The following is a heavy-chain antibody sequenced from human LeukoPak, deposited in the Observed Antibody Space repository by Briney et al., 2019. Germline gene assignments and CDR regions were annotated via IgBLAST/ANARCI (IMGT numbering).Heavy chain of an antibody. Sequence: GGSLRLSCAASGFPFSSYSMKWVRQAPGKGLEWVSSISSSSSYMYYADSVKGRFTISRDNAKNSLYLQMNSLRAEDTAVYYCARVYGSGSYSYWGQGTLVTVSS. J-gene: IGHJ4*02. D-gene: IGHD3-10*01. CDR2: ISSSSSYM. CDR3: ARVYGSGSYSY. V-gene: IGHV3-21*01. CDR1: GFPFSSYS.